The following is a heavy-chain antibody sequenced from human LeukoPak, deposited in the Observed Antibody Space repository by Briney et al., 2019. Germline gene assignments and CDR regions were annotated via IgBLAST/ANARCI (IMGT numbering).Heavy chain of an antibody. J-gene: IGHJ6*02. Sequence: ASVKVSCKASGYTFTGNHMHWVRQAPGQGLEWMGGINTSSGGTNYAQKFQGRVTMTRDTSISTAYMELSSLRSEDTAVYYCARNAGYSSGWYSAANYYGMDVWGQGTTVTVSS. CDR3: ARNAGYSSGWYSAANYYGMDV. CDR2: INTSSGGT. V-gene: IGHV1-2*02. D-gene: IGHD6-19*01. CDR1: GYTFTGNH.